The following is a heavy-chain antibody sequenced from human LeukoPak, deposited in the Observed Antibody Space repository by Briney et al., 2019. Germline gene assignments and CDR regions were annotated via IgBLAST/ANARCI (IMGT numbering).Heavy chain of an antibody. Sequence: ASVKVSCKASGYTFTSYGISWVRQAPGQGLEWMGWISAYNGNTNYAQKLQGRVTMTTDTSTSTAYMELRSLRSDDTAVYYCAREYYYDSSGYPTFDYWGQGTLVTVSS. V-gene: IGHV1-18*01. CDR2: ISAYNGNT. J-gene: IGHJ4*02. CDR3: AREYYYDSSGYPTFDY. D-gene: IGHD3-22*01. CDR1: GYTFTSYG.